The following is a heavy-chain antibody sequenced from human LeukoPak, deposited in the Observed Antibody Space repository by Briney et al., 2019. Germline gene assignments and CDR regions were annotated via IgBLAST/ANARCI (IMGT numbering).Heavy chain of an antibody. V-gene: IGHV4-31*03. J-gene: IGHJ4*02. Sequence: SETLSLTCTVSGGSISSGGYYWSWIRQHPGKGLEWIGYIYYSGSTYYNPSLKSRVTISVDTSKNQFSLKLSSVTAADTAVYYCARALRVTQPFDYWGQGTLVTVSP. CDR3: ARALRVTQPFDY. D-gene: IGHD3-3*01. CDR2: IYYSGST. CDR1: GGSISSGGYY.